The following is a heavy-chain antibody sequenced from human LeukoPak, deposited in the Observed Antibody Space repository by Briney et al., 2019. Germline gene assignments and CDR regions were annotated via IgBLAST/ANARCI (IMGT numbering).Heavy chain of an antibody. CDR2: ISSSRGNT. V-gene: IGHV3-21*01. CDR3: ARGLDTIVVVTYYFDY. Sequence: GGSLRLSCAASGFTFGSYSMNWVRQAPGKGLEWVSSISSSRGNTYYADSVKGRFTISRDNAKNSLYLQMNSLRAEATAVYYCARGLDTIVVVTYYFDYWGQGTLVTVSS. J-gene: IGHJ4*02. D-gene: IGHD3-22*01. CDR1: GFTFGSYS.